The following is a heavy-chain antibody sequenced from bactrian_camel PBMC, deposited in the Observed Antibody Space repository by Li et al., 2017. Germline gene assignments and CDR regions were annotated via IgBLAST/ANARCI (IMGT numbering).Heavy chain of an antibody. Sequence: HVQLVESGGGSVQAGGSLRLSCKVSGHSRGSNCVGWYRLPPGRAPAEREGIAAIRRDGGETWYADSVKGRFTISQDNAKKTVYLQMNNLTSDDTAMYYCATSASRPLTFPLRQANYGFWGQGTQVTVS. D-gene: IGHD4*01. J-gene: IGHJ6*01. V-gene: IGHV3S45*01. CDR3: ATSASRPLTFPLRQANYGF. CDR1: GHSRGSNC. CDR2: IRRDGGET.